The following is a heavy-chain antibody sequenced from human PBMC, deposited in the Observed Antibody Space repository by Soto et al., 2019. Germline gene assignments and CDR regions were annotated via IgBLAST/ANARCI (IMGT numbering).Heavy chain of an antibody. V-gene: IGHV4-39*01. J-gene: IGHJ4*02. CDR1: GGSISSSSYY. CDR2: IYYSGNT. D-gene: IGHD6-19*01. Sequence: SETLSLTCTVSGGSISSSSYYWGWIRQTPGKGLEWIGTIYYSGNTYYNPSLKSRVTISLDTSKNQFSLKMRTVTAADTAVYYCVRSAGSGFYLATFDFWGQGTLVTVSS. CDR3: VRSAGSGFYLATFDF.